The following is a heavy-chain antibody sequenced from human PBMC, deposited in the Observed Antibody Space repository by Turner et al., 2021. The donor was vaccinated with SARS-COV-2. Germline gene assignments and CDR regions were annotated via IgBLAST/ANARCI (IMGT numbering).Heavy chain of an antibody. CDR1: RFPLSSYA. J-gene: IGHJ5*02. CDR3: AKVVNALLWFGESYNWFDP. D-gene: IGHD3-10*01. Sequence: VQLLESGGGLVQPGGSLRLPCAASRFPLSSYAMGWVRQVPGKGLEWVSTINGSGSSTYYADSVKGRFTISGDSTKNTLYLQMNSLRAEDTAIYYCAKVVNALLWFGESYNWFDPWGQGTLVTVSS. CDR2: INGSGSST. V-gene: IGHV3-23*01.